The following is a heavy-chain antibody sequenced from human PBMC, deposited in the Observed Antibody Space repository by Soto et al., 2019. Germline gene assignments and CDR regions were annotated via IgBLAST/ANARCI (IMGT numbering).Heavy chain of an antibody. CDR1: GGSISSGGYY. CDR2: IYYSGST. D-gene: IGHD5-12*01. Sequence: SETLSLTCTVSGGSISSGGYYWSWIRQHPGKGLEWIGYIYYSGSTNYNPSLKSRVTISVDTSKNQFSLKLSSVTAADTAVYYCARDDKGYSGYDYGFDYWGQGTLVTVSS. CDR3: ARDDKGYSGYDYGFDY. J-gene: IGHJ4*02. V-gene: IGHV4-61*08.